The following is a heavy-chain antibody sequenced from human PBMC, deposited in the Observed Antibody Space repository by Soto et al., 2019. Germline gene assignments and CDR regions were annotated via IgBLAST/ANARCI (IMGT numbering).Heavy chain of an antibody. V-gene: IGHV1-18*01. D-gene: IGHD3-3*01. J-gene: IGHJ4*02. CDR1: GYTFTSYG. CDR3: AIDFAPPAPFDS. Sequence: QVQLVQSGAEVKKPGASVKVSCKASGYTFTSYGISWVRQAPGQGLEWMGWISAYNGNTNHAQKLQGRVTMTTDTTTTPASIELRSLRSHPTAVYYSAIDFAPPAPFDSWGQAPLVTLSS. CDR2: ISAYNGNT.